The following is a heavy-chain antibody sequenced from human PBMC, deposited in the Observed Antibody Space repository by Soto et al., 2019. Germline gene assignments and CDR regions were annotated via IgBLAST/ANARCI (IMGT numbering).Heavy chain of an antibody. D-gene: IGHD6-19*01. CDR3: AKVKEQWLVLFDY. CDR2: ISGSGGST. Sequence: EVQLLESGGGLVQPGGSLRLSCAASGFTFSSYAMSWVRQAPGKGLEWVSAISGSGGSTYYADSVKGRFTISRDNSKNTLYLQMNSLRAEDTAVFYCAKVKEQWLVLFDYWGQGTLVTVSS. J-gene: IGHJ4*02. CDR1: GFTFSSYA. V-gene: IGHV3-23*01.